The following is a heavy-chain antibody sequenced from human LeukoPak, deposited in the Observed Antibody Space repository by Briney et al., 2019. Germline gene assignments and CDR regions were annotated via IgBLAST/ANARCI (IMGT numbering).Heavy chain of an antibody. CDR3: EGYYYDSSGYYYP. V-gene: IGHV1-69*04. CDR2: IIPILGIA. Sequence: SVKVSCKASGYTFTSYGISWVRQAPGQGLEWMGRIIPILGIANYAQKFQGRVTITADKSTSTAYMELSSLRSEDTAVYYCEGYYYDSSGYYYPWGQGTLVTVSS. D-gene: IGHD3-22*01. CDR1: GYTFTSYG. J-gene: IGHJ5*02.